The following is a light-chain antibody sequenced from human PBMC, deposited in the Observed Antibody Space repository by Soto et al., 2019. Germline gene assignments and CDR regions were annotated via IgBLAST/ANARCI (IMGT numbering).Light chain of an antibody. V-gene: IGKV3-20*01. Sequence: DIVLTQTPGTLSLSPGERATLSCRASQRVGSNYLAWYQQKPGQAPRLLIYGASSRATGIPARFSGSGSRTDFTLTISSLEPEDFAVYYCQQYDYLVTFGQGTKVDIK. CDR1: QRVGSNY. CDR2: GAS. J-gene: IGKJ1*01. CDR3: QQYDYLVT.